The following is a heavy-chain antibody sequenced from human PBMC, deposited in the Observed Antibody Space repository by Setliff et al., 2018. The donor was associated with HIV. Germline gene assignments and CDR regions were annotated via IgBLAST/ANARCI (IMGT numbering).Heavy chain of an antibody. CDR3: ARTQGLGLD. CDR1: GGSLTGGAYY. V-gene: IGHV4-61*02. Sequence: SETLSLTCTVSGGSLTGGAYYWNWIRQPAGKGLEWIGRIYTSGSTNYNPSLKSRVTISVDRSKNQFSLKMTSVTAADTAVYYCARTQGLGLDWGQGTLVTVSS. J-gene: IGHJ4*02. CDR2: IYTSGST.